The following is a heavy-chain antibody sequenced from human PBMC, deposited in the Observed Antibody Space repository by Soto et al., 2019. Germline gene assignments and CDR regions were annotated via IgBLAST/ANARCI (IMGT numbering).Heavy chain of an antibody. CDR1: GGIFSTYA. V-gene: IGHV1-69*01. CDR2: IIPLLGTP. D-gene: IGHD3-10*01. J-gene: IGHJ4*02. Sequence: QVQLVQSGAEVKKPGSSVKVSCKASGGIFSTYALSWLRQAPGQGLEGMGGIIPLLGTPNYAQRFQGRVTNTADEATSTAYMELSRLRSEDTAVYYCARDRDDYGSGNYYNRVDFWGQGTLVTVSS. CDR3: ARDRDDYGSGNYYNRVDF.